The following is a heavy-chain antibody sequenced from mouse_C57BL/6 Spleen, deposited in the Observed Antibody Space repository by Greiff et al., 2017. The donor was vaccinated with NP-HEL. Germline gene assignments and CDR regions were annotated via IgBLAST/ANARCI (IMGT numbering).Heavy chain of an antibody. CDR1: GYSITSGYY. CDR3: ARGGEWFLYYAMDY. V-gene: IGHV3-6*01. J-gene: IGHJ4*01. CDR2: ISYDGSN. D-gene: IGHD2-2*01. Sequence: EVQLQESGPGLVKPSQSLSLTCSVTGYSITSGYYWNWIRQFPGNKLEWMGYISYDGSNNYNPSLKNRISITRDTSKNQFFLKLNSVTTEDTATYYCARGGEWFLYYAMDYWGQGTSVTVSS.